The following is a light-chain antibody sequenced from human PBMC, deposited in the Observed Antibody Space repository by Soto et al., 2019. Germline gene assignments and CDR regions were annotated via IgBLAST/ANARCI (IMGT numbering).Light chain of an antibody. CDR1: QGISSS. J-gene: IGKJ1*01. Sequence: IQMTQSPSTLSASVGDRVTITCRASQGISSSLAWYQQKPGKAPKLLIYDASSLESGVPSRFSGSGSGTEFTLTISSLQPDDFATYYCQQYNSYWTFGQGTKVDIK. CDR2: DAS. V-gene: IGKV1-5*01. CDR3: QQYNSYWT.